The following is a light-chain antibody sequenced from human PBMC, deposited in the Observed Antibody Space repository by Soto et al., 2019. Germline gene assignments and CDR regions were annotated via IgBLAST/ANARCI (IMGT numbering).Light chain of an antibody. J-gene: IGKJ1*01. Sequence: DIQMTQSPSSLSASIGDRVTITCRASQDLGKYLAWYQQKPGKVPNLLIYGASTLQLGVPPRFSGSGSGTEFTLSISSLQPEDVATYYCQKYNSAPWTFGQGTKVEIK. CDR3: QKYNSAPWT. V-gene: IGKV1-27*01. CDR2: GAS. CDR1: QDLGKY.